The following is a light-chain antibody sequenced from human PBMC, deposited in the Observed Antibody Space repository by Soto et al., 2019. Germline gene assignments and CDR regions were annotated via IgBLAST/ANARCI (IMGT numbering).Light chain of an antibody. V-gene: IGKV3-20*01. CDR1: QSVSSRN. J-gene: IGKJ1*01. CDR2: GAS. Sequence: EIVLTQSPGTLSLSPGERATLSCRASQSVSSRNLAWYQQKPGQAPSLLIYGASSRATGIPDRFSGSGSGTDFTLTISRLEPEDFAVYYCQQYGSPPWTFGQGTKVEIK. CDR3: QQYGSPPWT.